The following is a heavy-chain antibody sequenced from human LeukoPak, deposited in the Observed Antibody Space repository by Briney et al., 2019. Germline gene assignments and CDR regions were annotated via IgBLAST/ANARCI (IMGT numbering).Heavy chain of an antibody. J-gene: IGHJ4*01. CDR3: ARTLYDVLSGFDF. CDR1: GYTFTTHY. Sequence: GASVRVSCEASGYTFTTHYLHWVRQAPGQGLQWMAMFNPVGRPRYAQKFQGRVTMTRDRSTDTVTMELSSLTSDDTAVYYCARTLYDVLSGFDFWGQGTLVTVSA. V-gene: IGHV1-46*01. D-gene: IGHD3-3*01. CDR2: FNPVGRP.